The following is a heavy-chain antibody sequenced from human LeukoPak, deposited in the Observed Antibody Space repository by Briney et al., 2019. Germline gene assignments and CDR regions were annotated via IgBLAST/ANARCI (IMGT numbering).Heavy chain of an antibody. V-gene: IGHV3-73*01. J-gene: IGHJ6*03. CDR2: IRSKANSYAT. Sequence: GGSLRLSCAASGFTFSGSAMHWVRQASGKGLEWVGRIRSKANSYATAYAASVKGRFTISRDDSKNTAYLQMNSLKTEDTAVYYCTRQGVTLVRGVQFSYYYYYMDVWGKGTTVTISS. D-gene: IGHD3-10*01. CDR1: GFTFSGSA. CDR3: TRQGVTLVRGVQFSYYYYYMDV.